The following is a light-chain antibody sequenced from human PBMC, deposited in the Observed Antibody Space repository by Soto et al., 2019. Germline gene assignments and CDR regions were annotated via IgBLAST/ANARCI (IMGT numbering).Light chain of an antibody. CDR2: QVS. Sequence: EVVMTQSQLSLPVTLGQPASISCRPSQSPVHGGVNTFLNWFQQRPGQSPRRLICQVSDRGSGVPDRLSGSGSGTDFALNIGRVWAEDVGIYFCMQAAHWPYTFGQGTKVDIK. CDR1: QSPVHGGVNTF. J-gene: IGKJ2*01. CDR3: MQAAHWPYT. V-gene: IGKV2-30*02.